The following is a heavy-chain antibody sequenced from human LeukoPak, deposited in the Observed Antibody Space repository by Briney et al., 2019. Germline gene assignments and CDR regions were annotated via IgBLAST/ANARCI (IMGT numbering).Heavy chain of an antibody. J-gene: IGHJ3*02. D-gene: IGHD7-27*01. CDR1: GFTFSSYA. CDR3: ARDGDDDAFDI. CDR2: ISSNGGST. Sequence: PGGSLRLSCAASGFTFSSYAMHWVRQAPGKGLEYVSAISSNGGSTYYANSVKGRFTISRDNSKNTLYLQMGSLRAEDMAVYYCARDGDDDAFDIWGQGTMVTVSS. V-gene: IGHV3-64*01.